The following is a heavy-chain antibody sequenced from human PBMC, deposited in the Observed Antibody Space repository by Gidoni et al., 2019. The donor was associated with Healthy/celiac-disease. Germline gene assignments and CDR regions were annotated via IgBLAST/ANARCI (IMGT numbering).Heavy chain of an antibody. V-gene: IGHV4-34*01. CDR1: GGSFSGYY. Sequence: QVQLQQWGAGLLKPSETLSLTCAVYGGSFSGYYWSWIRQPPGKGLEWIGEINHSGSTNYNPSLKSRVTISVDTSKNQFSLKLSSVTAADTAVYYCARAPRGGYFDWTQPDYYMDVWGKGTTVTVSS. J-gene: IGHJ6*03. CDR2: INHSGST. D-gene: IGHD3-9*01. CDR3: ARAPRGGYFDWTQPDYYMDV.